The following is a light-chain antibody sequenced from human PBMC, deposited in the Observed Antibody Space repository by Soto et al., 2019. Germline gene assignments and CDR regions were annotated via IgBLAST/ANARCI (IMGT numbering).Light chain of an antibody. V-gene: IGKV1-5*01. CDR1: QSSSTW. CDR3: QQYNNYPLP. J-gene: IGKJ1*01. CDR2: DAS. Sequence: DIQMTQSPSTLSASVGDRVTITCRASQSSSTWLAWYQQKPGKAPQLLIYDASTLESGVPSRFSGSGSGTELSLTISNLQPEDFATHYCQQYNNYPLPFGTGTKVDI.